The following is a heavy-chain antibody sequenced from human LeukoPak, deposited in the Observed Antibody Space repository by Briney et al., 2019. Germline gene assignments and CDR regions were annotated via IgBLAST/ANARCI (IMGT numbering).Heavy chain of an antibody. CDR2: ISGSGGST. V-gene: IGHV3-23*01. CDR1: GFTFSSYA. CDR3: AKVEDIVVVVAATFDY. J-gene: IGHJ4*02. D-gene: IGHD2-15*01. Sequence: GGSLRLSCAASGFTFSSYAMSWVRQAPGKGLEWVSAISGSGGSTYYADSVKGRFTISRDNSKNTLYLQMNSLRAEDTAVRYCAKVEDIVVVVAATFDYWGQGTLVTVSS.